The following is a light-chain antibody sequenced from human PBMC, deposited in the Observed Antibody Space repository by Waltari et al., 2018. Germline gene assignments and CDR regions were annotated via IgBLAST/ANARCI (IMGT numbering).Light chain of an antibody. J-gene: IGLJ3*02. CDR3: QVWDSSSDHRV. CDR2: DDS. V-gene: IGLV3-21*02. Sequence: SYVLTQPPSVSVAPGQTARISCGGNNIASNSVHWYQQKPGQAPVLVVYDDSDRPSGIPERFSGSNSGNTATLTINRVEAGDEADYYCQVWDSSSDHRVFGGGTKLTVL. CDR1: NIASNS.